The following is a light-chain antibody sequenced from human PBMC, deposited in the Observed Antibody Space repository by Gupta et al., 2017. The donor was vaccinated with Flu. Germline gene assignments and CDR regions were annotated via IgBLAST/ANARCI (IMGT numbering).Light chain of an antibody. Sequence: TVTITCGVSSGSVATNDYDSWYQQNPGQAPRMLIYSTNSRSSGVPDRFSGSILGKTAALTXTXAQEEDXADYYGEPYMGSGIWVFGGGTKLTVL. CDR3: EPYMGSGIWV. CDR2: STN. CDR1: SGSVATNDY. J-gene: IGLJ3*02. V-gene: IGLV8-61*01.